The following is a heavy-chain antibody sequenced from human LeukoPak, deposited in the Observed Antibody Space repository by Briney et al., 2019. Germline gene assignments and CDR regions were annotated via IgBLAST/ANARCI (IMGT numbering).Heavy chain of an antibody. CDR3: TRLTGGYFDY. CDR1: GFTFSTST. CDR2: IGSTSNYM. J-gene: IGHJ4*02. V-gene: IGHV3-21*01. Sequence: GGSLRLSCAASGFTFSTSTMNWVRQAPGKGLEWVSSIGSTSNYMYYADSVEGRFTISRDNAKNSLYLQMNSLRAEDTAVYYCTRLTGGYFDYWGQGTLVTVSS. D-gene: IGHD1-14*01.